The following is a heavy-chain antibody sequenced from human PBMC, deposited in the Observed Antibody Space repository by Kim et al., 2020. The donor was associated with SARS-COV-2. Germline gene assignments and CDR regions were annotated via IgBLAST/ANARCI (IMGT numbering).Heavy chain of an antibody. Sequence: SETLSLTCAVYGGSFSGYYWSWIRQPPGKGLEWIGEINHSGSTNYNPSLKSRVTISVDTSKNQFSLKLSSVTAADTAVYYCARVSITGNFRPDAFDIWGQGTMVTVSS. CDR2: INHSGST. CDR3: ARVSITGNFRPDAFDI. D-gene: IGHD1-20*01. V-gene: IGHV4-34*01. CDR1: GGSFSGYY. J-gene: IGHJ3*02.